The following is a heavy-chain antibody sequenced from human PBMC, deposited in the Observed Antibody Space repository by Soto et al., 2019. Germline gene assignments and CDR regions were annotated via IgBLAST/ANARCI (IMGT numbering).Heavy chain of an antibody. CDR1: GGTFSSYA. CDR3: ASNGVLLWFYQSYYYYGMDV. CDR2: IIPIFGTA. D-gene: IGHD3-10*01. Sequence: ASVKVSCKASGGTFSSYAISWVRQAPGQGLEWMGGIIPIFGTANYAQKFQGRVTITADESTSTAYMELSSLRSEDTAVYYCASNGVLLWFYQSYYYYGMDVWGQGTTVTVSS. V-gene: IGHV1-69*13. J-gene: IGHJ6*02.